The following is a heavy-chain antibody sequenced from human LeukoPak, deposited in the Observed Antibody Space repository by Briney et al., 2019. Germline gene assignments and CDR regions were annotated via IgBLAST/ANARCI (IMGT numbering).Heavy chain of an antibody. Sequence: GGSLRLSCAAFGFTFSSDAMSWVRQAPGKGLEWVSAISGSGGSTYYADSVKGRFTISRDNSKNTLYLQMNSLRAEDTAVYYCARARNPGGYYYYYMDVWGKGTTVTVSS. V-gene: IGHV3-23*01. J-gene: IGHJ6*03. CDR2: ISGSGGST. D-gene: IGHD3-10*01. CDR1: GFTFSSDA. CDR3: ARARNPGGYYYYYMDV.